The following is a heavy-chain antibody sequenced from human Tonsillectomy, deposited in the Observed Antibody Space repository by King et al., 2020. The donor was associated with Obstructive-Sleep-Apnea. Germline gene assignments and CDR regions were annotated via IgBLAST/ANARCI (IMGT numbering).Heavy chain of an antibody. CDR1: GFTFSYHW. CDR3: ARGGASSFDL. CDR2: IESDGSTA. D-gene: IGHD1-26*01. V-gene: IGHV3-74*01. Sequence: VQLVESGGGLIQPGGSLKLSCAASGFTFSYHWMHWVRQAPGKGLVWVSQIESDGSTATYADSVRGRFTISRDNAKNTLYLQMNSLRAEDTAAYFCARGGASSFDLWGRGTMVTVSS. J-gene: IGHJ3*01.